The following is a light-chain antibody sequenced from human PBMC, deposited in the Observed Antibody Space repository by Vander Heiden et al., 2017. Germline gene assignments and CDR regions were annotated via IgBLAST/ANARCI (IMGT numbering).Light chain of an antibody. Sequence: EIVMTHSPLSLLVSPGEPASISCRSSQTFLHSNGYNDLDWYLQRPGQSPRLLIYLSSNRASGVTVRFSGSGSGSDFTLKISRVEAEDVGVYYCRLSLQTPRTFGQGTKLEIK. CDR2: LSS. CDR3: RLSLQTPRT. CDR1: QTFLHSNGYND. J-gene: IGKJ2*01. V-gene: IGKV2-28*01.